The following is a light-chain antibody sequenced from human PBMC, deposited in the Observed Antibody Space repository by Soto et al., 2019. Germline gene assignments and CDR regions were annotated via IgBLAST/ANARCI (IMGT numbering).Light chain of an antibody. V-gene: IGKV3-15*01. Sequence: EIVMTQSPATLSVSPGEGATLSCRASQSVSTNLAWYQQKPGQAPRLLIYSVSTRATGIPARFSGSGSGTEFTLTISSLQSEDFAVYYCQQYNSYPWTFGQGTKVEIK. CDR1: QSVSTN. J-gene: IGKJ1*01. CDR3: QQYNSYPWT. CDR2: SVS.